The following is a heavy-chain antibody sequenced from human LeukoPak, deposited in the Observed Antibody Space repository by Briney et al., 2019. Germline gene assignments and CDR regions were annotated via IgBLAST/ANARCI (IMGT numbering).Heavy chain of an antibody. J-gene: IGHJ3*02. D-gene: IGHD3-22*01. CDR1: GGSISSSSYY. V-gene: IGHV4-39*07. CDR3: ARAPLYYYDSSGYCCDAFDI. CDR2: IYYSGST. Sequence: PSETLSLTCTVSGGSISSSSYYWGWIRQPPGKGLEWIESIYYSGSTYYNPSLKSRVTISVDTSKNQFSLKLSSVTAADTAVYYCARAPLYYYDSSGYCCDAFDIWGQGTMVTVSS.